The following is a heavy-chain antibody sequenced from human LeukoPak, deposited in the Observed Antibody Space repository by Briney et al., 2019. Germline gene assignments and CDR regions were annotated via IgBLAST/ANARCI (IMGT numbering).Heavy chain of an antibody. CDR1: GFTFSSYA. CDR3: TSLVWGLYYFDY. D-gene: IGHD3-16*01. Sequence: GGSLRLSCAASGFTFSSYAMSWVRQAPGKGLEWVSAISGSGGSTYYADSVKGRFTISRDNSKNTLYLQMNSLRAEDTAVYYCTSLVWGLYYFDYWGQGTLVTVSS. V-gene: IGHV3-23*01. J-gene: IGHJ4*02. CDR2: ISGSGGST.